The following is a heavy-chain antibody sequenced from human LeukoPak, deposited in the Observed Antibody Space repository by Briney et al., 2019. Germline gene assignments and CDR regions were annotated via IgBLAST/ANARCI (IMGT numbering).Heavy chain of an antibody. CDR2: ISPDSTFI. CDR1: GFTFSSCG. V-gene: IGHV3-21*01. CDR3: ANFQTVGVKPSEH. Sequence: GRSLRLSCAASGFTFSSCGMNWVRQAPGKGLEWVSSISPDSTFIPQADSVKGRFTISRDNAKNSLYLQMESLRVEDTAVYYCANFQTVGVKPSEHWGQGTLVTVSS. J-gene: IGHJ1*01. D-gene: IGHD1-26*01.